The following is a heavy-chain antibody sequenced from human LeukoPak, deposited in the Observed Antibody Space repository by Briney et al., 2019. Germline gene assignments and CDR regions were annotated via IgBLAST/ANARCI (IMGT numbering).Heavy chain of an antibody. CDR3: ARADPFFDSSGYHYAFDI. CDR2: INPNSGGT. J-gene: IGHJ3*02. Sequence: GASVKVSCKASGYTFTGYYMHWVRHAPGQGLEWMGWINPNSGGTNYAQKFQGRVTMTRDTSISTAYMELSRLRSDDTAVYYCARADPFFDSSGYHYAFDIWGQGTMVTVSS. V-gene: IGHV1-2*02. CDR1: GYTFTGYY. D-gene: IGHD3-22*01.